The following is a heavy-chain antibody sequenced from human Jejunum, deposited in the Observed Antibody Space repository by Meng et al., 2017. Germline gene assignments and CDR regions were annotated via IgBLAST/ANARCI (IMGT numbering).Heavy chain of an antibody. V-gene: IGHV3-74*01. CDR1: GFTVSTYA. D-gene: IGHD3/OR15-3a*01. J-gene: IGHJ4*02. Sequence: AQLVESGGGLVQPGGSLTLSCAASGFTVSTYAMHWVRQAPGKGLVWVSQIKPDGRTTAYADSVKGRFTISRDDAKNTVYLEMNSLRAEDASVYYCARDWDWVVWDYWGQGTLVTVSS. CDR3: ARDWDWVVWDY. CDR2: IKPDGRTT.